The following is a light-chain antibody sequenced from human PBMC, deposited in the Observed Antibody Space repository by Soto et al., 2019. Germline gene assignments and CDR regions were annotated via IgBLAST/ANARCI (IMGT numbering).Light chain of an antibody. V-gene: IGLV1-44*01. Sequence: QSVLTQPPSASGTPGQRVTISCSGSSSNIGSYAVNWYQQLPGTAPKLLIYSNDQRPSGVPDRFSGTKSGTSASLAIGGLQSEDEADYYCAAWDDSLTGPAVFGGGTKLTVL. CDR2: SND. CDR3: AAWDDSLTGPAV. J-gene: IGLJ2*01. CDR1: SSNIGSYA.